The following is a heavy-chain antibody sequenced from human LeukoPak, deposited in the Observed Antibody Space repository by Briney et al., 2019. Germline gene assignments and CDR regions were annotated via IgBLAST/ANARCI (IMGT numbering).Heavy chain of an antibody. V-gene: IGHV3-30*02. CDR2: ICYDGSEK. CDR3: AKAYGYSGYDHLDY. J-gene: IGHJ4*02. CDR1: GFSFSTSG. Sequence: PGGSLRLSCAASGFSFSTSGMHWVRQAPGKGLEWVACICYDGSEKYYADSVKGRFIITRDNSKNTVYLQMNSLRDEDTAVYYCAKAYGYSGYDHLDYWGQGILVTVSS. D-gene: IGHD5-12*01.